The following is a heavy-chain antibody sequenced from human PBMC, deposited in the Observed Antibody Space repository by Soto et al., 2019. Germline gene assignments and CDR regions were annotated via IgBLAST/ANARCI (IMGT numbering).Heavy chain of an antibody. V-gene: IGHV1-18*01. CDR3: ARSSGTYPPSRYYCGLDV. D-gene: IGHD1-26*01. CDR2: ISAYNGDT. Sequence: QVQLVQSGPEVKKPGASVKVSCKASGYTFTSYGFSWVRQAPGQGLEWMGWISAYNGDTNYPQKFQARVTMTTDTSTSTAYLDLRSLRSDDTAVYYCARSSGTYPPSRYYCGLDVWGQGTTVTVSS. J-gene: IGHJ6*02. CDR1: GYTFTSYG.